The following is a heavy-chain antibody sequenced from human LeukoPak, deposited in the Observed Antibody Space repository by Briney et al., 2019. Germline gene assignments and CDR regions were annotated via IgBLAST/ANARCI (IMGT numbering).Heavy chain of an antibody. V-gene: IGHV3-7*05. CDR1: GFTFSSHW. CDR3: ARGPNWDYFTF. CDR2: IKQDGSEK. Sequence: GSLRLSCTVGGFTFSSHWMSWVRQAPGKGLEWVANIKQDGSEKYYVDSVKGRFTISRDNAKNSLYLQVSSLRDEDTAVYYCARGPNWDYFTFWGQGALVTVSS. D-gene: IGHD1-1*01. J-gene: IGHJ4*02.